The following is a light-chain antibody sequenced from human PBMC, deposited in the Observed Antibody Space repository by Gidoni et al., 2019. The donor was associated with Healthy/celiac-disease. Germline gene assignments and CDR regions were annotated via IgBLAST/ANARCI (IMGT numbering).Light chain of an antibody. J-gene: IGLJ1*01. V-gene: IGLV2-23*01. Sequence: QSALTQTASVSGSPGQSITIPCTGTSSDVGSYNLVSWYQQHPGKAPKFMIYEGSKRPSGASNRFSGSKSGNTASLTISGLQAEDEADYYCCSYAGSSTYYVFGTGTKVTVL. CDR1: SSDVGSYNL. CDR2: EGS. CDR3: CSYAGSSTYYV.